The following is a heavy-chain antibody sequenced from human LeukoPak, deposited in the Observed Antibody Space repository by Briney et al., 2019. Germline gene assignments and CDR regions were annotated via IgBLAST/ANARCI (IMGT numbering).Heavy chain of an antibody. CDR1: GFTVSSNY. CDR2: INSDGSTT. D-gene: IGHD4-17*01. J-gene: IGHJ4*02. Sequence: GGSLRLSCAASGFTVSSNYMSWVRQAPGKGLVWVSRINSDGSTTTYADSVKGRFTISRDNAKNTLYLQMNSLRAEDTAVYYCASELREGYWGQGTPVTISS. CDR3: ASELREGY. V-gene: IGHV3-74*01.